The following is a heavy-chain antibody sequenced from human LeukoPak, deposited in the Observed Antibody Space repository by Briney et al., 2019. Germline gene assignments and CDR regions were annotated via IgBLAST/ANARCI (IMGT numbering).Heavy chain of an antibody. CDR3: ARVDYYDSSGHSYYGMDV. V-gene: IGHV4-34*01. Sequence: PSETLSLTCAVYGGSFSGYYWSWIRQPPGKGPEWIGEINHSGSTNYNPSLKSRVTISVDTSKNQFSLKLSSVTAADTAVYYCARVDYYDSSGHSYYGMDVWGQGTTVTVSS. D-gene: IGHD3-22*01. CDR1: GGSFSGYY. CDR2: INHSGST. J-gene: IGHJ6*02.